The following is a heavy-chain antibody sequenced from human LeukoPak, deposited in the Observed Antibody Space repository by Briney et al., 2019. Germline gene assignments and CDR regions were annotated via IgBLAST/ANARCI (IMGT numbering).Heavy chain of an antibody. CDR3: AKDADSSGFSYFDS. CDR2: ISGSGDST. Sequence: GGSLRLSCAASRFTSSGYAMSRGRPAPGKGLEWVSAISGSGDSTYYADSVKGRFTISRDNSKITLYLQMNSLRAEDTAVYYCAKDADSSGFSYFDSWGQGTLVSVSS. V-gene: IGHV3-23*01. J-gene: IGHJ4*02. D-gene: IGHD3-22*01. CDR1: RFTSSGYA.